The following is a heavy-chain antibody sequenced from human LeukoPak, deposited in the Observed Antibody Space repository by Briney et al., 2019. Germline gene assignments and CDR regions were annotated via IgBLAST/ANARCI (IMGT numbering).Heavy chain of an antibody. J-gene: IGHJ6*03. D-gene: IGHD2-21*02. V-gene: IGHV3-23*01. Sequence: GGSLRLSCAASGFTASSNYMSWVRQAPGKGLEWVSAISGSGGSTYYADSVKGRFTISRDNSKNTLYLQMNSLRAEDTAVYYCAKDKVDCGGDCRRYYYMDVWGKGTTVTVSS. CDR1: GFTASSNY. CDR3: AKDKVDCGGDCRRYYYMDV. CDR2: ISGSGGST.